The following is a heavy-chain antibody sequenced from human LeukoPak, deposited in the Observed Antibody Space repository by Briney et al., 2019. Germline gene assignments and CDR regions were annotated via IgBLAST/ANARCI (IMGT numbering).Heavy chain of an antibody. CDR2: IYSGGST. CDR3: VRDGGYGSYASPSSWYFDL. CDR1: GFTVSNKY. J-gene: IGHJ2*01. V-gene: IGHV3-53*01. D-gene: IGHD3-16*01. Sequence: GGSLRLSCAASGFTVSNKYMNWVRQAPGKGLEWVSVIYSGGSTYYAGSVKGRFTISRDDSKNTLYLQMNSLRGEDTAVYYCVRDGGYGSYASPSSWYFDLWGRGTLVTVSS.